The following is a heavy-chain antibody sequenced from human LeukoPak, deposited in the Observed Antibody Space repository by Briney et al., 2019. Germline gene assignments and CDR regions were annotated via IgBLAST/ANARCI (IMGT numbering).Heavy chain of an antibody. J-gene: IGHJ5*01. CDR1: GGSISNYY. CDR3: ARGGGWYDS. Sequence: NSSETLSLTCIVSGGSISNYYRRWIRQPPGKGLEWIGYIYYSGSTNYNPSLRSRLTISVDSSKNQFSLRLSSVTAADTAVYYCARGGGWYDSWGQGTLVTVSS. D-gene: IGHD4-23*01. V-gene: IGHV4-59*01. CDR2: IYYSGST.